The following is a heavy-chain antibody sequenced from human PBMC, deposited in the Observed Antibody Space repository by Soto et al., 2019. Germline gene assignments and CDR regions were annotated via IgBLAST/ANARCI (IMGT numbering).Heavy chain of an antibody. CDR2: INPATGAA. Sequence: QLHLVQSGAVVKKPGASVTVSCSASGYPVTAYYMHWVRQAPGRGLGWMGGINPATGAAKYTQTFQGRVTMPRDASTSTVFMERSGLTSEDPAVFYCARGGGVGVAGSAAFDMWGQGTLVTVSS. J-gene: IGHJ3*02. V-gene: IGHV1-2*02. CDR3: ARGGGVGVAGSAAFDM. CDR1: GYPVTAYY. D-gene: IGHD3-3*01.